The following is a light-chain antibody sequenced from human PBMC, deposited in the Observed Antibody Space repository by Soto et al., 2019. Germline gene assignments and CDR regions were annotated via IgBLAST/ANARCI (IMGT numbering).Light chain of an antibody. CDR3: CSYAGTYTFVV. CDR2: DVI. Sequence: QSALTEPRSVSGSPGQSVTISCTGTSSDVGGYDFVSWYQYHPGKAPQLIIYDVIERPSGVPDRFSGSKSDNTASLTISGLQADDEAVYYCCSYAGTYTFVVFGGGTKLTVL. V-gene: IGLV2-11*01. CDR1: SSDVGGYDF. J-gene: IGLJ2*01.